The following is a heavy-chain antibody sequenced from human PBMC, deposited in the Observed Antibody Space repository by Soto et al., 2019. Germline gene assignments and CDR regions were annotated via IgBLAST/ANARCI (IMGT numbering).Heavy chain of an antibody. V-gene: IGHV1-18*01. D-gene: IGHD2-15*01. Sequence: ASVKVSCKASGYTFTSYGISWVRQAPGQGLEWMGWISAYNGNTNYAQKLQGRVTMTTDTSTSTAYMELRSLRSDDTAVYYCARRYCSGGSCYTTGAFDTWGEGIMVTVSS. CDR2: ISAYNGNT. CDR1: GYTFTSYG. J-gene: IGHJ3*02. CDR3: ARRYCSGGSCYTTGAFDT.